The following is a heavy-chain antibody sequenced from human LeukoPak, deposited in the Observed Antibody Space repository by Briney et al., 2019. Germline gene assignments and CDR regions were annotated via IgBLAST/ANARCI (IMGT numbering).Heavy chain of an antibody. V-gene: IGHV1-2*02. CDR2: INPNSGVT. D-gene: IGHD5-18*01. Sequence: ASVKVSCKASRYTFTGYYMHWVRQAPGQGLEWMGWINPNSGVTDYAQNFQGRVTMTRDTSISTAYVELSRLRSDDTAVYYCARGTGEGYTYGRYYFDYWGQGTLVTVSS. CDR3: ARGTGEGYTYGRYYFDY. J-gene: IGHJ4*02. CDR1: RYTFTGYY.